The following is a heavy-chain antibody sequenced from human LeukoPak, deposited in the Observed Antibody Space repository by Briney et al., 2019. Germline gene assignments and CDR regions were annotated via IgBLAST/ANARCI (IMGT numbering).Heavy chain of an antibody. Sequence: SETLSPTCTVSGGSISSYYSSWIRQPPGKGLEWIGYIYYSGSTNYNPSLKSRVTISVDTSKNQFSLKLSSVTAADTAVYYCAGHSNGVPYWGQGTLVTVSS. D-gene: IGHD4-11*01. CDR2: IYYSGST. V-gene: IGHV4-59*01. CDR1: GGSISSYY. J-gene: IGHJ4*02. CDR3: AGHSNGVPY.